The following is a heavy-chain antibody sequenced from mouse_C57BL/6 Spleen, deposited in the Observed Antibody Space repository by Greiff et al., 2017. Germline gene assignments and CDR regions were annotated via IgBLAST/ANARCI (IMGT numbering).Heavy chain of an antibody. CDR2: INPGSGGT. V-gene: IGHV1-54*01. Sequence: VQLQQSGAELVRPGTSVKVSCKASGYAFTNYLIEWVKQRPGQGLEWIGVINPGSGGTNYNEKFKGKATLTADKSSSTAYMQLSSLTSEDSAVYFCARGGNSPMDYWGQGTSVTVSS. J-gene: IGHJ4*01. CDR3: ARGGNSPMDY. CDR1: GYAFTNYL.